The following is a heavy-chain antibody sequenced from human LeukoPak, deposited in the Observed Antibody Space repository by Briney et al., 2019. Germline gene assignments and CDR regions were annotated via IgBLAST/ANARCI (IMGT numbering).Heavy chain of an antibody. CDR2: IYYSGST. Sequence: SETLSLTCTVYGGSISSSSYYWGWIRQPPGKGLEWIGSIYYSGSTYYNPSLKSRVTISVDTSKNQFSLKLSSVTAADTAVYYCARLGLEVPAAMAFDYWGQGTLVTVSA. V-gene: IGHV4-39*01. J-gene: IGHJ4*02. CDR1: GGSISSSSYY. CDR3: ARLGLEVPAAMAFDY. D-gene: IGHD2-2*01.